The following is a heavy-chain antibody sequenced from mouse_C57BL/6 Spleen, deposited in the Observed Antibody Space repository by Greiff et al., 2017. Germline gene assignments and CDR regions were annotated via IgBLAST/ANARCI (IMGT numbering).Heavy chain of an antibody. D-gene: IGHD2-3*01. J-gene: IGHJ3*01. V-gene: IGHV1-18*01. CDR3: ATTYDGYDRFAY. Sequence: VQLQQSGPELVKPGASVKIPCKASGYTFTDYNMDWVKQSHGKSLEWIGDINPNNGGTIYNQKFKGKATLTVDKSSSTAYMELRSLTSEDTAVYYCATTYDGYDRFAYWGQGTLVTVAA. CDR2: INPNNGGT. CDR1: GYTFTDYN.